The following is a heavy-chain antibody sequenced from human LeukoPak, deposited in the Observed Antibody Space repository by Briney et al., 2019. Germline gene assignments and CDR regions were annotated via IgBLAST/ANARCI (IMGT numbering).Heavy chain of an antibody. CDR3: ARGALWRGEPARSFDF. Sequence: PGGSLRLSCAASGFTFSDYYMSWIRQAPGKGLKWVSYISSTGGTIYNADSVKGRFSISRDSAKNSLYLQMNSLRVDDSAVYYCARGALWRGEPARSFDFWGQGTLVTVSS. V-gene: IGHV3-11*01. D-gene: IGHD3-10*01. CDR1: GFTFSDYY. J-gene: IGHJ4*02. CDR2: ISSTGGTI.